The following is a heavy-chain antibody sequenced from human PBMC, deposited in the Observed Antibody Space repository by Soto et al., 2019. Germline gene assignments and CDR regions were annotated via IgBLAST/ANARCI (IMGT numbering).Heavy chain of an antibody. Sequence: PGGSLRLSCAASGFTFSSYAMSWVRQAPGKGLEWVSAISGSGGSTYYADSVKGRFTISRDNSKNTLYLQMNSLRAEYTAVYYCAKWSGRGIAVAGTGYYGMDVWGQGTTVTVSS. CDR1: GFTFSSYA. CDR3: AKWSGRGIAVAGTGYYGMDV. V-gene: IGHV3-23*01. CDR2: ISGSGGST. D-gene: IGHD6-19*01. J-gene: IGHJ6*02.